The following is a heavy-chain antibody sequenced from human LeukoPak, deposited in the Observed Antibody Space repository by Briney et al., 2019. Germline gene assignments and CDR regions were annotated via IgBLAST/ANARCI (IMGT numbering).Heavy chain of an antibody. Sequence: GGSLRLSCAASGFTFSSYSMNWVRQAPGKGLEWVSSISSSSSYIYYADSVKGRFTISRDNAKNSLYLQMNSLRAEDTAVYYCARVLGWQLASLGGSTDIWGQGTMVTVSS. CDR2: ISSSSSYI. J-gene: IGHJ3*02. CDR1: GFTFSSYS. CDR3: ARVLGWQLASLGGSTDI. D-gene: IGHD6-6*01. V-gene: IGHV3-21*01.